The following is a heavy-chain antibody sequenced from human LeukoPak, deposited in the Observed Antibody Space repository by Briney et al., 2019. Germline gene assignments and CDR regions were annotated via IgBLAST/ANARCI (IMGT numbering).Heavy chain of an antibody. CDR3: ARDSHCSSTSCYSEYFDY. D-gene: IGHD2-2*02. V-gene: IGHV1-69*13. Sequence: ASVKVSCKASGGTFSSYAISWVRQAPGQGLEWMGGIIPIFGTANYAQKFQGRVTITADESTSTAYMELSSLRSDDTAVYYCARDSHCSSTSCYSEYFDYWGQGTLVTVSS. CDR1: GGTFSSYA. CDR2: IIPIFGTA. J-gene: IGHJ4*02.